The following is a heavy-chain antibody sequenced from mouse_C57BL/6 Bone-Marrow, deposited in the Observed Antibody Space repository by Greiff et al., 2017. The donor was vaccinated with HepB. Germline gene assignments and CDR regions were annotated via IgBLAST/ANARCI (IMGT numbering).Heavy chain of an antibody. CDR1: GYSFTGYF. CDR2: INPYNGDT. Sequence: VQLQQSGPELVKPGDSVKISCKASGYSFTGYFMNWVMQSHGKSLEWIGRINPYNGDTFYNQKFKGKATLTVDKSSSTAHMELRSLTSEDSAVYYCARSLGLRHAMDYWGQGTSVTVSS. D-gene: IGHD2-4*01. CDR3: ARSLGLRHAMDY. J-gene: IGHJ4*01. V-gene: IGHV1-20*01.